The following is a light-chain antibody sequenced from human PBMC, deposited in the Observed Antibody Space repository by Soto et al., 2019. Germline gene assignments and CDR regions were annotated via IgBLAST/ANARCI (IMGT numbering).Light chain of an antibody. CDR2: GNK. Sequence: QSVLTQPPSVSGAPGQNITILCTGSSSNFGARYDVTWYKQLPGGAPNVLIYGNKYRPSGVPDRFSGSKSGTSASLAISGLQAEDEDDYYCSSYTSSSTRVFGTGTKVTVL. CDR3: SSYTSSSTRV. V-gene: IGLV1-40*01. J-gene: IGLJ1*01. CDR1: SSNFGARYD.